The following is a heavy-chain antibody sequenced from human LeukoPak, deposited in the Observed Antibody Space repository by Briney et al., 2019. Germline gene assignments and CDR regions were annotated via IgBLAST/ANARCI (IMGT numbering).Heavy chain of an antibody. CDR2: IYYSGST. J-gene: IGHJ4*02. V-gene: IGHV4-39*07. D-gene: IGHD4-23*01. CDR3: ARVGTVVRPFFDY. Sequence: PSETLSLTCTVSGGSISSSSYYWGWIRQPPGKGLEWIGSIYYSGSTYYNPSLKSRVTISVDTSKNQFSLKLSSVTAADTAVYYCARVGTVVRPFFDYWGQGTLVTVSS. CDR1: GGSISSSSYY.